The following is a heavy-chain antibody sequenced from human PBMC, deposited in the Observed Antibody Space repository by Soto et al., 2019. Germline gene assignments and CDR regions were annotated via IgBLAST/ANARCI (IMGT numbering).Heavy chain of an antibody. Sequence: QVQLVQSGAEVKKPGSSVKVSCKASGGTFSSYAISWVRQAPGQGLEWMGGIIPIFGTANYAQKFQGRVTITADKSRGTAYMGVSRLGCGDTGGYCRGGGAAPEGWGSYRWEDYWGQGTLVTVSS. J-gene: IGHJ4*02. CDR2: IIPIFGTA. CDR1: GGTFSSYA. CDR3: GGGAAPEGWGSYRWEDY. V-gene: IGHV1-69*06. D-gene: IGHD1-26*01.